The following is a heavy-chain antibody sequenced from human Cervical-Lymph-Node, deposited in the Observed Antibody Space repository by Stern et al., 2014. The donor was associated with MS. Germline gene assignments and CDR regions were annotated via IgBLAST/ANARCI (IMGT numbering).Heavy chain of an antibody. V-gene: IGHV1-18*01. CDR1: GYTFTSYG. D-gene: IGHD3-22*01. J-gene: IGHJ4*02. Sequence: QVQLVQSGAEVKKPGASVKVSCETSGYTFTSYGISWIRQVPGQGLEWMGWVSTYNGGTNFSQKFQGSVTMTKEHSTHSVHMGLRSLRSDDSAVYFCARDRWGSHDIGGTYYRYWGQGTPITVSS. CDR3: ARDRWGSHDIGGTYYRY. CDR2: VSTYNGGT.